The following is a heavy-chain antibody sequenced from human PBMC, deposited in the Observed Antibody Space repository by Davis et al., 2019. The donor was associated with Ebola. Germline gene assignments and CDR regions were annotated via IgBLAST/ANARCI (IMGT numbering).Heavy chain of an antibody. J-gene: IGHJ5*02. D-gene: IGHD6-13*01. CDR3: ARAGYSSSRGWLDP. CDR1: GESLSGYY. V-gene: IGHV4-34*01. CDR2: IKAGGST. Sequence: PSETLSLTCAAYGESLSGYYWSWIRQPPGKGLEWIGEIKAGGSTNYNPSLKSRVTLSADTSKNQFSLRLRSVTAADTAVYYCARAGYSSSRGWLDPWGQGTRVIVSS.